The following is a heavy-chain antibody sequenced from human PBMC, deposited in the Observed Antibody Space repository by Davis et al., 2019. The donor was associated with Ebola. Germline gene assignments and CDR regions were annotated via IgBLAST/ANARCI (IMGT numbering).Heavy chain of an antibody. CDR1: GFTVSSNY. CDR2: IYSGGST. D-gene: IGHD4-17*01. J-gene: IGHJ4*02. V-gene: IGHV3-66*01. Sequence: PGGSLRLSCAASGFTVSSNYMSWVRQAPGKGLEWVSVIYSGGSTYYADSVKGRFTISRDNSKNTLYLQMNSLRAEDTAVYYCARDRDGDYSFDYWGQGTLVTVSS. CDR3: ARDRDGDYSFDY.